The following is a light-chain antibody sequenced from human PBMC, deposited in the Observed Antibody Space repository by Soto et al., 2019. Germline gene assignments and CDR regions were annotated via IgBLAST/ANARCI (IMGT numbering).Light chain of an antibody. CDR3: QQYDNLPIT. V-gene: IGKV1-33*01. Sequence: DIQMTQSPSSLSASVGDRVTITCQASQDISNYLNWYQQKPGKAPKLLIYDASNLERGVPSRFSGSGSETDFTFTISSLQPEDIAIYYCQQYDNLPITVGQGTRLEIK. J-gene: IGKJ5*01. CDR2: DAS. CDR1: QDISNY.